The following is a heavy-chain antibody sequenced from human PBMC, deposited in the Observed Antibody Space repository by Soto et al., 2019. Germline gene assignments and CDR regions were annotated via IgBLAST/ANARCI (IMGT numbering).Heavy chain of an antibody. CDR2: IYHSGST. CDR3: ARDRGSRSSGHLIDY. CDR1: GYSISSGYY. Sequence: SETLSLTCAVSGYSISSGYYWGWIRQPPGKGLEWIGSIYHSGSTYYNPSLKSRVTISVDTSKNQFSLKLSSVTAADTAVYYCARDRGSRSSGHLIDYWGQGALVTVSS. D-gene: IGHD6-6*01. V-gene: IGHV4-38-2*02. J-gene: IGHJ4*02.